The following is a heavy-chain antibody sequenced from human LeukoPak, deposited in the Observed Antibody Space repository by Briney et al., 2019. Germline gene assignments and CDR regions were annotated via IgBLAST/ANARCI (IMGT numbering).Heavy chain of an antibody. J-gene: IGHJ4*02. Sequence: GGSLRLSCAASGFTVSTNYMSWVRQAPGKGLEWVSVIYSGGSTYYADSVKGRFTISRDNSKNTLYLQMNSLRAEDTAMYYCATTYQYSSGFFDCWGQGTLVAVSS. CDR2: IYSGGST. D-gene: IGHD5-18*01. CDR1: GFTVSTNY. CDR3: ATTYQYSSGFFDC. V-gene: IGHV3-53*01.